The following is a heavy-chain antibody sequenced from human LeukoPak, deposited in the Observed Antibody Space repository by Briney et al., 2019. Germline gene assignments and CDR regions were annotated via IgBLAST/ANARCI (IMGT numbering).Heavy chain of an antibody. CDR2: IYYSGNT. CDR1: GGSISSNSYY. CDR3: ARRRIAVAGTSYFDY. D-gene: IGHD6-19*01. J-gene: IGHJ4*02. V-gene: IGHV4-39*01. Sequence: SETLSLTCTVSGGSISSNSYYWGWIRQPPGKGLEWIGSIYYSGNTYYNPSLKSRVTISVDTSKNQFSLKLSPVTAADTAVYYCARRRIAVAGTSYFDYWGQGTLVTVSS.